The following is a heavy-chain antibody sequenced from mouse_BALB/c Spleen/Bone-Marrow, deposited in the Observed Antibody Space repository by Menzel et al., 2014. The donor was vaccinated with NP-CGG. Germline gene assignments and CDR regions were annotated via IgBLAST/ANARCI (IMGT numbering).Heavy chain of an antibody. V-gene: IGHV1S41*01. Sequence: DLVKPGASVKLSCKASGYTFTTYWINWINQGPGQALEWLGRIAPGSSVTYYNEMFKGKATRTVDTSTSTAYIQLSSLSSEDSAVYFCARGDDYDPFAYWGQGTLVTVSA. CDR2: IAPGSSVT. CDR1: GYTFTTYW. D-gene: IGHD2-4*01. CDR3: ARGDDYDPFAY. J-gene: IGHJ3*01.